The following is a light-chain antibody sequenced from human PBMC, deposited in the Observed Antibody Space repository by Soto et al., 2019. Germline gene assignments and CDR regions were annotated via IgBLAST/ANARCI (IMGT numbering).Light chain of an antibody. V-gene: IGKV3-15*01. CDR1: KSVRSD. J-gene: IGKJ5*01. CDR2: GGS. Sequence: EIVMTQSPATLSVPPGDSATFSCRASKSVRSDLAWYQQKPGQAPRLLIYGGSIRAADIPDRFSGSGSGTEFNLTISTLQSEDFAVYYCQQYKDWPTLTFGQGTRLETK. CDR3: QQYKDWPTLT.